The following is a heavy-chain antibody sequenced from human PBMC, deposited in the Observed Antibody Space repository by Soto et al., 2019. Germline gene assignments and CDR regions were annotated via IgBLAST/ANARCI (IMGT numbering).Heavy chain of an antibody. V-gene: IGHV3-23*01. J-gene: IGHJ6*03. Sequence: GGSLRLSCAASGFTFSSYAMSWVRQAPGKGLEWVSAISGSGGSTYYADSVKGRFTISRDNSKNTLYLQMNSLRAEDTAVYYCAKNGQPPYYYYMDVWGKGTTVTVSS. CDR1: GFTFSSYA. CDR3: AKNGQPPYYYYMDV. CDR2: ISGSGGST. D-gene: IGHD4-17*01.